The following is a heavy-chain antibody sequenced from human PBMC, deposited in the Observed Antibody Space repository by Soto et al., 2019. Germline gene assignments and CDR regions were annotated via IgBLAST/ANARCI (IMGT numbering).Heavy chain of an antibody. Sequence: EASVKVSCKASGGTFSSYAISWVRQAPGQGLEWMGGIIPIFGTANYAQKFQGRVTITADESTSTAYMELSSLRSEDTAVYYCARADCSSTSCYGGSYYYYYGMDVWG. CDR1: GGTFSSYA. V-gene: IGHV1-69*13. CDR3: ARADCSSTSCYGGSYYYYYGMDV. CDR2: IIPIFGTA. D-gene: IGHD2-2*01. J-gene: IGHJ6*02.